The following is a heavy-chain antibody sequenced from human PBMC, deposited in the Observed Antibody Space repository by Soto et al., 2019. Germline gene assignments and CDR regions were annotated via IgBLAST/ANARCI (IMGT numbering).Heavy chain of an antibody. CDR2: IYYSGST. J-gene: IGHJ6*02. V-gene: IGHV4-59*01. CDR3: ARSASGIYGELLSPYYYYGMDV. Sequence: SETLSLTCTVSGGSISSYYWSWIRQPPGKGLEWIGYIYYSGSTNYNPSLKSRVTISVDTSKNQFSLKLSSVTAADTAVYYCARSASGIYGELLSPYYYYGMDVWGQGTTVTVSS. CDR1: GGSISSYY. D-gene: IGHD3-10*01.